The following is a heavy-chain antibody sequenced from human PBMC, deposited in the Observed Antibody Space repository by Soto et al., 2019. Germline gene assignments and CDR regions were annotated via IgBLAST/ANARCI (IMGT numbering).Heavy chain of an antibody. J-gene: IGHJ5*02. CDR3: AHRECSSTSCGWFHP. CDR1: GFSLSTSGVG. D-gene: IGHD2-2*01. Sequence: QITLKESGPTLVKPTQTLTLTCTFYGFSLSTSGVGVGWIRQPPGKALEWLALIYWDDDKRYSPSLKSRLTVTEDTSKIRVVLTMTNIDPVDTATYYCAHRECSSTSCGWFHPWGQGTLVTVSS. V-gene: IGHV2-5*02. CDR2: IYWDDDK.